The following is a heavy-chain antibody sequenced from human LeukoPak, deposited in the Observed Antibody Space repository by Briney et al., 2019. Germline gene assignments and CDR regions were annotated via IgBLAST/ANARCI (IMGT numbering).Heavy chain of an antibody. D-gene: IGHD3-3*01. CDR2: INPNSGGT. V-gene: IGHV1-2*02. J-gene: IGHJ5*02. Sequence: ASVKVSCKASGYTFTGYYMHWVRQAPGQWLEWMGWINPNSGGTKYAQRFQDRVSMTRDTSITTVHMELNRLRSDDTAVYFCEIGSGYYTGWSDPWGQGTLVTVSS. CDR1: GYTFTGYY. CDR3: EIGSGYYTGWSDP.